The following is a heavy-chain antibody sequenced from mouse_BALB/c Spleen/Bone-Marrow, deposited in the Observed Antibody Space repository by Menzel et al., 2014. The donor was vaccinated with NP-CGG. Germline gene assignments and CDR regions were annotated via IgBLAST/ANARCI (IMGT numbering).Heavy chain of an antibody. CDR2: INPYNGDT. J-gene: IGHJ1*01. V-gene: IGHV1-20*02. CDR3: AREGGYYCGSSPYFDV. D-gene: IGHD1-1*01. Sequence: EVQLQQSGPELVKPGASVKISCKASGYSFTGYFMNWVMQSHGKSLEWIGRINPYNGDTFYNQKFKGKATLTVDKSSSTAHMELRSLASEDSAVYYCAREGGYYCGSSPYFDVWGAGTTVTVSS. CDR1: GYSFTGYF.